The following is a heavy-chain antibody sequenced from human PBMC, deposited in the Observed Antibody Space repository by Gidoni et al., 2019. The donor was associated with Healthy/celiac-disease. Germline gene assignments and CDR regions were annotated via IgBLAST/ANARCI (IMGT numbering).Heavy chain of an antibody. Sequence: EVQLVESGGGLVPPGRSLRLSCAASGFTFDAYAMHWVRQAPGKGLEWVSGISWNSGSIGYADSVKGRFTISRDNAKNSLYLQMNSLRAEDTALYYCALERYSSGWYYFDYWGQGTLVTVSS. CDR1: GFTFDAYA. J-gene: IGHJ4*02. V-gene: IGHV3-9*01. CDR2: ISWNSGSI. CDR3: ALERYSSGWYYFDY. D-gene: IGHD6-19*01.